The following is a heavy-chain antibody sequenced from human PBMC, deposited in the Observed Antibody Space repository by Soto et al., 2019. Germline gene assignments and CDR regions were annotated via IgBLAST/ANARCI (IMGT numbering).Heavy chain of an antibody. CDR3: ARVAFSCFGIDV. Sequence: QVQLQESGPGLVKPSETLSLTCSVPGGAISSYYWSWVRQPAGKGLEWIGRVFSSGSTNYNASLTSRVTMSIDTSKTEVSLTLRSVTAADTGVYYCARVAFSCFGIDVWGPGTTVTVSS. V-gene: IGHV4-4*07. D-gene: IGHD3-3*02. J-gene: IGHJ6*02. CDR1: GGAISSYY. CDR2: VFSSGST.